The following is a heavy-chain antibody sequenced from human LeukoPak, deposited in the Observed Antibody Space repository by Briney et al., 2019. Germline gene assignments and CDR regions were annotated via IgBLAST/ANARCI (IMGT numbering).Heavy chain of an antibody. CDR3: ARIRGYSYFNWLDP. CDR1: GGSISSYY. V-gene: IGHV4-59*08. J-gene: IGHJ5*02. D-gene: IGHD5-18*01. CDR2: IYYSGST. Sequence: SETLSPTCTVSGGSISSYYWSWIRQPPGKGLEWIGYIYYSGSTNYNPSLKSRVTISVDTSKNQFSLKLSSVTAADTAVYYCARIRGYSYFNWLDPWGQGTLVTVSS.